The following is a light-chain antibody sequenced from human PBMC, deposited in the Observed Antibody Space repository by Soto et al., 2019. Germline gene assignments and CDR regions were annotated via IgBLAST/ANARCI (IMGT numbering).Light chain of an antibody. Sequence: IVMTQSPATVSASPGERVTLSCRASQSVSGNVAWYHQKPGQPPRLLVYGASTTATDIPARFFGMGSETDFTLSITRLQSQDFGTYYCQQFNSWPRTFGQGTKVEIK. CDR3: QQFNSWPRT. J-gene: IGKJ1*01. CDR1: QSVSGN. CDR2: GAS. V-gene: IGKV3-15*01.